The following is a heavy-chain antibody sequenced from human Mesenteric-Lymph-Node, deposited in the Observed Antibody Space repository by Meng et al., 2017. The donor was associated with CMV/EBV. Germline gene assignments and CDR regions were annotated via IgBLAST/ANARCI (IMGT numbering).Heavy chain of an antibody. CDR1: AGSISTGGYY. V-gene: IGHV4-31*02. J-gene: IGHJ5*02. CDR2: IYYSGST. D-gene: IGHD5-12*01. Sequence: VSAGSISTGGYYWSCIRQHPGKGVEWIGSIYYSGSTYYNPSLKSRVTISVDTSKNQFSLKLSSVPAADTAVYFCARDQRVALNWFDPWGQGTLVTVSS. CDR3: ARDQRVALNWFDP.